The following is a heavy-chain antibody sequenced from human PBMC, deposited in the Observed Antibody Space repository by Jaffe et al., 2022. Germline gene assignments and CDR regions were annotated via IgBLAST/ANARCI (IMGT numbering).Heavy chain of an antibody. D-gene: IGHD4-17*01. CDR2: IYYSGST. V-gene: IGHV4-59*01. CDR3: ARVPATDYYYYYYMDV. CDR1: GGSISSYY. Sequence: QVQLQESGPGLVKPSETLSLTCTVSGGSISSYYWSWIRQPPGKGLEWIGYIYYSGSTNYNPSLKSRVTISVDTSKNQFSLKLSSVTAADTAVYYCARVPATDYYYYYYMDVWGKGTTVTVSS. J-gene: IGHJ6*03.